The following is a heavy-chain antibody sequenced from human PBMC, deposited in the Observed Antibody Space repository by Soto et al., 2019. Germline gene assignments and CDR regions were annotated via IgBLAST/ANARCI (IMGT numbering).Heavy chain of an antibody. V-gene: IGHV3-48*02. CDR2: ISSSSSTI. CDR1: GFTFSSYS. J-gene: IGHJ5*02. Sequence: EVQLVESGGGLVQPGGSLRLSCAASGFTFSSYSMKWVRQAPGKGLEWVSYISSSSSTIYYADSVKGRFTISRDNAKNSLYLQMNSLRDEDTAVYYCARERYSSGLNWFDPWGQGTLVTVSS. CDR3: ARERYSSGLNWFDP. D-gene: IGHD6-19*01.